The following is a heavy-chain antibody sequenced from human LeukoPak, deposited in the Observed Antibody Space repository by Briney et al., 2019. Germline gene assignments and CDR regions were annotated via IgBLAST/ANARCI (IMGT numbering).Heavy chain of an antibody. Sequence: ASVKASCKASGYTFTSYGITWVRQAPGQGLEWMGWISVYNGNTNYAQKAQGRVTMTTDTSTSTAYMELNRLTSDDTAVYYCASQRERGPPLRVEFDYWGQGTLVTVSS. CDR3: ASQRERGPPLRVEFDY. V-gene: IGHV1-18*01. J-gene: IGHJ4*02. CDR1: GYTFTSYG. D-gene: IGHD3-22*01. CDR2: ISVYNGNT.